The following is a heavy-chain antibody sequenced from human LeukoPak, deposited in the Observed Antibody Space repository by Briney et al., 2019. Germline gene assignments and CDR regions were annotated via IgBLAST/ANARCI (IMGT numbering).Heavy chain of an antibody. CDR2: ISGSGGST. D-gene: IGHD3/OR15-3a*01. Sequence: GGALRLSCAASGFTFSSYAMSWVRQAPGKGLEWVSAISGSGGSTYYADSVKGRFTISRDNSKNTLYLQMNSLRAEDTAVYYCAKDGVGLYHYYFDYWGQGTLVTVSS. V-gene: IGHV3-23*01. J-gene: IGHJ4*02. CDR1: GFTFSSYA. CDR3: AKDGVGLYHYYFDY.